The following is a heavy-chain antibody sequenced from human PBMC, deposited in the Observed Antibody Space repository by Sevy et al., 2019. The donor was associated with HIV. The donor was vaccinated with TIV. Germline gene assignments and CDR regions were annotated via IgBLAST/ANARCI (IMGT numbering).Heavy chain of an antibody. CDR1: GFTFSSHV. V-gene: IGHV3-30-3*01. Sequence: GGSLGLSCAASGFTFSSHVVYWVRQAPGKGLEWVAVISNDGGNKYYADSLKGRFTISRDNSKNTLYLQMNNLKAEDTAVYYCARGTYYYGSGSVDYWGQGTLVTVSS. D-gene: IGHD3-10*01. CDR2: ISNDGGNK. J-gene: IGHJ4*02. CDR3: ARGTYYYGSGSVDY.